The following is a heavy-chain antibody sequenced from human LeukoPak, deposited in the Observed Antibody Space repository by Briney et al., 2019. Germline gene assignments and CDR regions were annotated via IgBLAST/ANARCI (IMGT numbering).Heavy chain of an antibody. CDR2: IYYSGST. CDR3: ARQTCSSTSCYMGLDFDY. Sequence: SETLSLTCTVSGGSISSSSYYWGWIRQPPGKGLEWIGSIYYSGSTYYSPSLKSRVTISVDTSKNQFSLKLSSVTAADTAVYYCARQTCSSTSCYMGLDFDYWGQGTLVTVSS. CDR1: GGSISSSSYY. D-gene: IGHD2-2*02. V-gene: IGHV4-39*01. J-gene: IGHJ4*02.